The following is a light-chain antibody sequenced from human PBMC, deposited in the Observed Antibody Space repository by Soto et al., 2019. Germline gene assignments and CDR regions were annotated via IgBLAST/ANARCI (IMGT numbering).Light chain of an antibody. Sequence: MVMTKSLATLSVSPGERATLSCMASQSVSSKLAWYQQKPGQAPRLLIYDTSTRATGIPARFSGSGSGTEFTLTISSLQSEDFAVYYCQQYNNWPRTFGQGTKVDI. CDR2: DTS. CDR1: QSVSSK. V-gene: IGKV3-15*01. CDR3: QQYNNWPRT. J-gene: IGKJ1*01.